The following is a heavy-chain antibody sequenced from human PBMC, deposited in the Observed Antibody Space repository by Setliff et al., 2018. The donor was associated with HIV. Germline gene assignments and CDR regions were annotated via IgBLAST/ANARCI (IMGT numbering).Heavy chain of an antibody. D-gene: IGHD3-22*01. CDR3: ARDFSTYYSIDS. CDR2: IYPGDSDT. V-gene: IGHV5-51*01. Sequence: PGESLKISCKGSGYTFTSYWIGWVRQMPGKGLEWMGIIYPGDSDTRYSPSFQGQVTISADKSINTAFLQWSSLKASDTAMFYCARDFSTYYSIDSWGQGTLVTVSS. J-gene: IGHJ4*02. CDR1: GYTFTSYW.